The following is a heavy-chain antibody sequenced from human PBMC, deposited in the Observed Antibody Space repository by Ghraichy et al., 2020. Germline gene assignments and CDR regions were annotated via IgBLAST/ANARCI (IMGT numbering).Heavy chain of an antibody. CDR2: ISSSSSYI. CDR3: ARDSSCDQTFDY. D-gene: IGHD6-19*01. Sequence: GGSLRLSCAASGFTFSSYSMNWVRQAPGKGLEWVSSISSSSSYIYYADSVKGRFTISRDNAKNSLYLQMNSLRAEDTAVYYCARDSSCDQTFDYWGQGTLVTVSS. J-gene: IGHJ4*02. V-gene: IGHV3-21*01. CDR1: GFTFSSYS.